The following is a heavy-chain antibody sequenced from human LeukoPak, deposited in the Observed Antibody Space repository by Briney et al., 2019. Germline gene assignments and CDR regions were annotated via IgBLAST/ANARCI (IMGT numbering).Heavy chain of an antibody. CDR3: TTAFSLVATILGVDY. Sequence: GGSLRLSCAASGFTVTSNYMSWVRPAPGKGLEGVSSISSSSSYIYYADSVRGRFTISRDNAKNSLYLQMNSLKTEDTAVYYCTTAFSLVATILGVDYWGQGTLVTVSS. CDR1: GFTVTSNY. J-gene: IGHJ4*02. V-gene: IGHV3-21*03. D-gene: IGHD5-12*01. CDR2: ISSSSSYI.